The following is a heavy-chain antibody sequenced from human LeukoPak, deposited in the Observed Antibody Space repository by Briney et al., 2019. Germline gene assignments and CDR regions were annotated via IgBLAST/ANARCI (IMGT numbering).Heavy chain of an antibody. Sequence: ASVKVSCKASGYTFTSYGISWVRQAPGQGLEWMGWISAYNGNTNYAQKLQGRVTMTTDTSTSTAYMELRSLRSDDTAVYYCARDIVVVVAAHPFDYWGQGTLVTVSS. CDR3: ARDIVVVVAAHPFDY. CDR1: GYTFTSYG. V-gene: IGHV1-18*01. D-gene: IGHD2-15*01. J-gene: IGHJ4*02. CDR2: ISAYNGNT.